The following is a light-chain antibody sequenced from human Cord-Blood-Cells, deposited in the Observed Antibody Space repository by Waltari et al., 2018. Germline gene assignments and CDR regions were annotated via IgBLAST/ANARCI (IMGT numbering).Light chain of an antibody. CDR1: NIGSKN. J-gene: IGLJ1*01. Sequence: SYELTQPLSVSVALGQTARITGGGNNIGSKNGHWYQQKPGQAPVLVIYRDSNRPSGIPERFSGSNSGNTATLTISRAQAGDEADYYCQVWDSSTGVFGTGTKVTVL. CDR2: RDS. CDR3: QVWDSSTGV. V-gene: IGLV3-9*01.